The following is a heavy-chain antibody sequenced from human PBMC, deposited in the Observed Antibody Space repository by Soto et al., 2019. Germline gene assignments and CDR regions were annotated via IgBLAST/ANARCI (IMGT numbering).Heavy chain of an antibody. Sequence: QVQLVQSETEMKKPGASVKVSCKASGYTFSSYGISWVRQAPGQGLEWMGWISAYNGNTNYAQKLQGRVTMTTDTSTSTAYMELRSLRSDDTAVYYCARGYHYYASGRYYYGMDVWGQGTTVTVSS. J-gene: IGHJ6*02. D-gene: IGHD3-10*01. V-gene: IGHV1-18*01. CDR1: GYTFSSYG. CDR2: ISAYNGNT. CDR3: ARGYHYYASGRYYYGMDV.